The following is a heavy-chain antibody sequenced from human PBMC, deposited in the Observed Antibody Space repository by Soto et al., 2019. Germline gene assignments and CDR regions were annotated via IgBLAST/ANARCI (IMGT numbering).Heavy chain of an antibody. D-gene: IGHD2-2*01. J-gene: IGHJ6*02. CDR1: GYTFTSYD. V-gene: IGHV1-8*01. CDR3: ARPYCISTSCHYYYGMDV. CDR2: MNPNSGNT. Sequence: GASVKVSCKASGYTFTSYDINWVRQATGQGLEWMGWMNPNSGNTGYAQKFQGRVTMTRNTSISTAYMELSSLRSEDTAVYYCARPYCISTSCHYYYGMDVWGQGTTVTVAS.